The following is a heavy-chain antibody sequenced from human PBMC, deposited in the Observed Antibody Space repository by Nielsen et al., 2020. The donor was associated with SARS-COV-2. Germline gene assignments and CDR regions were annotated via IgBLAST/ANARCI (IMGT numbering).Heavy chain of an antibody. CDR2: ISSNGGST. J-gene: IGHJ6*02. D-gene: IGHD6-13*01. V-gene: IGHV3-64*04. CDR3: AKGSIAAAAYYYYYGMDV. Sequence: WIRQPPGKGLEYVSAISSNGGSTYYADSVKGRFTISRDNSKNTLYLQMNSLRAEDTAVYYCAKGSIAAAAYYYYYGMDVWGQGTTVTVSS.